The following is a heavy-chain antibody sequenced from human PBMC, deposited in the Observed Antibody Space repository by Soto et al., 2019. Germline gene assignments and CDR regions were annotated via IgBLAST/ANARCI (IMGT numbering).Heavy chain of an antibody. J-gene: IGHJ6*02. CDR1: GFTFSNAW. CDR2: IKSKTDGGTT. D-gene: IGHD6-19*01. V-gene: IGHV3-15*01. Sequence: PGGSLRLSCAASGFTFSNAWMSWVRQAPGKGLEWVGRIKSKTDGGTTDYAAPVKGRFTISRDDSKNTLYLQMNSLKTEDTAVYCCNTDLGYSSGSYTYYYYGMDVWGQGTTVTVYS. CDR3: NTDLGYSSGSYTYYYYGMDV.